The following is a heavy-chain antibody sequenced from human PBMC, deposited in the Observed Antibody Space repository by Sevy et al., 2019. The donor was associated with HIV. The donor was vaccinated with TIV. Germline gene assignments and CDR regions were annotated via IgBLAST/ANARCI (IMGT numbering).Heavy chain of an antibody. CDR1: GFTVSRNY. CDR2: IYSDGKT. J-gene: IGHJ4*02. CDR3: AGWSSAWTLFDY. D-gene: IGHD6-19*01. V-gene: IGHV3-66*01. Sequence: GGSLRLSCAASGFTVSRNYMSWVRQAPGKGLEWVSVIYSDGKTFYADSVQDRFSISRDNSKNTLYLQMNSLRAEDTAVYYCAGWSSAWTLFDYWGQGTLVTVSS.